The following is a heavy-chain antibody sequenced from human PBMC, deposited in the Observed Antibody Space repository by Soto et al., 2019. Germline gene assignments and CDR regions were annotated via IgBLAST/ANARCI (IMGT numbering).Heavy chain of an antibody. CDR1: GGSISSGGYY. J-gene: IGHJ5*02. CDR2: IYYSGST. CDR3: ARGFDWLFPNWFDP. Sequence: SETLSLTCTVSGGSISSGGYYWSWIRQHLGKGLEWIGFIYYSGSTYYNPSLKSRVTISVDTSKNQFSLKLSSVTAADTAVYYCARGFDWLFPNWFDPWGQGTLVTVSS. V-gene: IGHV4-31*03. D-gene: IGHD3-9*01.